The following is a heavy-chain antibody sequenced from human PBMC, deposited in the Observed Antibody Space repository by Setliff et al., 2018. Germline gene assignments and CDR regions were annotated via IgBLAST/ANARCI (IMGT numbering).Heavy chain of an antibody. CDR2: TYYRSKWYD. Sequence: PSQTLSLTCAISGDSVSSNSAAWNWIRQSPSRGLEWLGRTYYRSKWYDDYAVSVKSRITINPDTSKNQFSLQLNSVTPEDTAVYYCVRGRKAWHSSGWSTFDYWGQGTLVTVSS. CDR1: GDSVSSNSAA. D-gene: IGHD6-13*01. V-gene: IGHV6-1*01. J-gene: IGHJ4*02. CDR3: VRGRKAWHSSGWSTFDY.